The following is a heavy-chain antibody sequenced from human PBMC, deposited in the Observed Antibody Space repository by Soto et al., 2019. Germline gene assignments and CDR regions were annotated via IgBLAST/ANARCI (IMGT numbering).Heavy chain of an antibody. CDR3: AIVGARPPDY. J-gene: IGHJ4*02. V-gene: IGHV1-8*02. CDR2: MNPNSGNT. CDR1: GYTFTSYD. D-gene: IGHD1-26*01. Sequence: QVQLVQSAAELKKPGASVKVSCKASGYTFTSYDINWVRQATGQGLEWMGWMNPNSGNTGYAQKFQGRVTMTRNTAINTAYMELNSLSSDDTAVYYCAIVGARPPDYWGQGTLVTVSS.